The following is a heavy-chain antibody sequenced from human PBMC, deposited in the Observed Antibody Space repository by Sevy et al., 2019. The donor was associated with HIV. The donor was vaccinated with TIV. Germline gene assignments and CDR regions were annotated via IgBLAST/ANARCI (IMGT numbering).Heavy chain of an antibody. CDR1: GFTFSVYT. J-gene: IGHJ5*02. CDR3: AREAYYYDSREENWFDP. Sequence: GGSLRLSCKVSGFTFSVYTMHWVRQAPGKGLEWVSSISRTTTTYYADSVRGRFTISRDNAKNSLYLEMNNLRDDDTAAYYCAREAYYYDSREENWFDPWGQGTLVTVSS. CDR2: ISRTTTT. V-gene: IGHV3-48*02. D-gene: IGHD3-22*01.